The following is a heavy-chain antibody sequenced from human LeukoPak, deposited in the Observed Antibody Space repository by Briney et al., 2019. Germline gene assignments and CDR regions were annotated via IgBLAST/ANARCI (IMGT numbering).Heavy chain of an antibody. V-gene: IGHV3-7*03. CDR1: GFTFSSYW. Sequence: GGSLRLSCAASGFTFSSYWMSWVRQAPGKGLEWVANIKQDGSEKYYVDSVKGRFTISRDNAKNSLYLQMNSLRAGDTAVYYCARETYYYGSGSYGGYYYYGMDVWGKGTTVTVSS. CDR2: IKQDGSEK. CDR3: ARETYYYGSGSYGGYYYYGMDV. D-gene: IGHD3-10*01. J-gene: IGHJ6*04.